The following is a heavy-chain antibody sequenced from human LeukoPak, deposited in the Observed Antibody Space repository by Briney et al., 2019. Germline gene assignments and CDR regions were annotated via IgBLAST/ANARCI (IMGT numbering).Heavy chain of an antibody. V-gene: IGHV5-51*01. Sequence: GESLKTSCKGSGYSFTSCWIGRMRQMPGKGLEWMGIIYPGDSDTRYSPSFQGQVTISADKSISTAYLQWSSLKASDTAMFYCARSPKNVAYNSGLDYFHFWGQGTLVTVSS. CDR2: IYPGDSDT. J-gene: IGHJ4*02. D-gene: IGHD5-12*01. CDR1: GYSFTSCW. CDR3: ARSPKNVAYNSGLDYFHF.